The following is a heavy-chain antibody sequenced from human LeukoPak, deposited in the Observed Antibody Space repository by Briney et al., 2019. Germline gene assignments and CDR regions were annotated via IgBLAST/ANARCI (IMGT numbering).Heavy chain of an antibody. CDR2: INPNSGST. D-gene: IGHD3-22*01. V-gene: IGHV1-46*01. CDR3: ARVAGGGGGYYDSSGYYSLDY. CDR1: GYTFTGYY. J-gene: IGHJ4*02. Sequence: EASVKVSCKASGYTFTGYYMHWVRQAPGQGLEWMGWINPNSGSTSYAQKFQGRVTMTRDMSTSTVYMELSSLRSEDTAVYYCARVAGGGGGYYDSSGYYSLDYWGQGTLVTVSS.